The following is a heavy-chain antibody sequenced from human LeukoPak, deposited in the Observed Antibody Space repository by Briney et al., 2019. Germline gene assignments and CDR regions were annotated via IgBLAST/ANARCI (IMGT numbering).Heavy chain of an antibody. D-gene: IGHD3-10*01. J-gene: IGHJ6*02. CDR1: GGTFSSYA. CDR3: ALTMLRGVINYGMDV. CDR2: IIPIFGTA. Sequence: SVKVSCKASGGTFSSYAISWVRQAPGQGLEWMGGIIPIFGTANYAQKLQGRVTMTTDTSTSTAYMELRSLRSDDTAVYYCALTMLRGVINYGMDVWGQGTTVTVSS. V-gene: IGHV1-69*05.